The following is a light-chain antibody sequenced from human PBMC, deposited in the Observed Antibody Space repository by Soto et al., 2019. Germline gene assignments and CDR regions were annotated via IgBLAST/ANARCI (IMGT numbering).Light chain of an antibody. CDR3: CSYAGRSTMI. V-gene: IGLV2-11*01. Sequence: QSALTQPRSVSGSPGQSATISCTGRSSDVGGYKYVSWYQQHPGKAPKLVIFDVSERPSGVPDRFSGSKSGNTASLTIAGLQADDEADYYCCSYAGRSTMIFGGGTKLTVL. CDR2: DVS. J-gene: IGLJ2*01. CDR1: SSDVGGYKY.